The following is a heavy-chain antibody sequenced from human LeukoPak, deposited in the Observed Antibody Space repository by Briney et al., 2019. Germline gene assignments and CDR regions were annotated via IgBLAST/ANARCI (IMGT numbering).Heavy chain of an antibody. Sequence: SETLSLTCTVSGGSISSYYWSWIRQPPGKGLEWIGYIYYSGSTNYNPSLKSRVTISVDTSKNQFSLKLSSVTAADTAVYYCARTTKIMITFGGVIVNDAFDIWGQGTMVTVSS. V-gene: IGHV4-59*01. CDR3: ARTTKIMITFGGVIVNDAFDI. J-gene: IGHJ3*02. CDR1: GGSISSYY. D-gene: IGHD3-16*02. CDR2: IYYSGST.